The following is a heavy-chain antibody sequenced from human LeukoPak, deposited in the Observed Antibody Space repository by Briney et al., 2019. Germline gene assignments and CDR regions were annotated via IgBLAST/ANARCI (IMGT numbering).Heavy chain of an antibody. CDR1: GFTFDDYA. CDR2: ISWNSGSL. CDR3: ANEGPNFDY. V-gene: IGHV3-9*01. D-gene: IGHD2-8*01. Sequence: GGSLRLSCAASGFTFDDYAMYWVRQAPGKGLEWVSGISWNSGSLGYADSVKGRFTISRDNAKNSLYLQMNSLRAEDTAVYYCANEGPNFDYWGQGTLVTVSS. J-gene: IGHJ4*02.